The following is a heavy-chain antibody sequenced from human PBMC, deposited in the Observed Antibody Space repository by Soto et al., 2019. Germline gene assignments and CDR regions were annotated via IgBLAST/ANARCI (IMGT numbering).Heavy chain of an antibody. CDR2: IYYSGGT. V-gene: IGHV4-31*03. CDR3: ARDTQVGAFDI. CDR1: GGSISSGAYY. D-gene: IGHD1-26*01. J-gene: IGHJ3*02. Sequence: PSETLSLTCTVSGGSISSGAYYWSWIRQHPGMGLEWIGFIYYSGGTYYNPSLKSRVTISVDTSDNQFSLKLSSVTAADTAVYYCARDTQVGAFDIWGQGTMVTVSS.